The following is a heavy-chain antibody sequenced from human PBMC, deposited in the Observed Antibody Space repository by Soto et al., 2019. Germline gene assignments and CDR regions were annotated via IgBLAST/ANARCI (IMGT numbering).Heavy chain of an antibody. J-gene: IGHJ1*01. D-gene: IGHD3-22*01. CDR1: GFTFSSYA. CDR3: AKDYYYDSSGQGYFQH. V-gene: IGHV3-23*01. CDR2: ISGSGGST. Sequence: PGGSLRLSCAASGFTFSSYAMSWVRQAPGKGLEWASAISGSGGSTYYADSVKGRFTISRDNSKNTLYLQMNSLRAEDTAVYYCAKDYYYDSSGQGYFQHWGQGTLVTVSS.